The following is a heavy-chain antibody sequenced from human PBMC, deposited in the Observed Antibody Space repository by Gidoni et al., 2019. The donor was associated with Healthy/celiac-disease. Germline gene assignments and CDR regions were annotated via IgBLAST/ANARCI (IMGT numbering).Heavy chain of an antibody. CDR3: ARGSGGYSYGPGRRWFDP. V-gene: IGHV4-34*01. J-gene: IGHJ5*02. D-gene: IGHD5-18*01. CDR2: INHSGST. CDR1: GGSFIGYY. Sequence: QVQLQQWGAGLLQPSETLSLTCAVYGGSFIGYYWSWIRQPPGKGLEWIGEINHSGSTNYNPSLKSRVTISVDTSKNQFSLKLSSVTAADTAVYYCARGSGGYSYGPGRRWFDPWGQGTLVTVSS.